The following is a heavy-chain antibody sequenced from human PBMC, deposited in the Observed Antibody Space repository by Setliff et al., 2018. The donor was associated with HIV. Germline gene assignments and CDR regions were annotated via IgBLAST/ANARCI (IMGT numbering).Heavy chain of an antibody. D-gene: IGHD6-13*01. CDR2: IIPIIRSA. Sequence: ASVKVSCKTSGVTFTTYSITWVRQAPGQGLDWMGGIIPIIRSAKYAQKFQGRVTITADKSTSTAYMELSNLRSEDTAVYYCAREVASYSSRFDAFDVWGQGTTVTVSS. CDR3: AREVASYSSRFDAFDV. CDR1: GVTFTTYS. J-gene: IGHJ3*01. V-gene: IGHV1-69*06.